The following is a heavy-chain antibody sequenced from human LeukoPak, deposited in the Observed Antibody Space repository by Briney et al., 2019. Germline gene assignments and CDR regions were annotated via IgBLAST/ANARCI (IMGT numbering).Heavy chain of an antibody. CDR2: IKQDGSEK. D-gene: IGHD6-19*01. CDR3: ARLEQWLTPY. CDR1: GFTFRNYW. J-gene: IGHJ4*02. V-gene: IGHV3-7*01. Sequence: GGSLTLSCAVSGFTFRNYWMSWVRQAPGKGLEWVANIKQDGSEKNYVDSVKGRFTISRDNAKNSLYLQMNSLRVEDTAVYYCARLEQWLTPYWGQGTLVTVSS.